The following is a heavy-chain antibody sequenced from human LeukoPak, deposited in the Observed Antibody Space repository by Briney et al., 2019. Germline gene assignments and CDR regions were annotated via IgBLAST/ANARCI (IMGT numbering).Heavy chain of an antibody. CDR2: INPNSGGT. CDR1: GYTFTGYY. CDR3: AARPPPYYYYYYMDV. V-gene: IGHV1-2*02. J-gene: IGHJ6*03. D-gene: IGHD6-6*01. Sequence: AASVKVSCKASGYTFTGYYMHWVRQAPGQGLEWMGWINPNSGGTNYAQKFQGRVTMTRDTSISTAYMELSRLRSDDTAVYYCAARPPPYYYYYYMDVWGKGTTVTVSS.